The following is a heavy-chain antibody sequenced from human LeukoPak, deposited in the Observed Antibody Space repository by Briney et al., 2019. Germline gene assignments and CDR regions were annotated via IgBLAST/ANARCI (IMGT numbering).Heavy chain of an antibody. Sequence: HSGGSLRLSCAASGFTFSSYAMHWVRQAPGKGLEWVAVISYDGSNKYYADSVKGRFTISRDNSKNTLYLQMNSLRAEDTAVYYCARGSEEYGYYFDYWGQGTLVTVSS. CDR2: ISYDGSNK. CDR3: ARGSEEYGYYFDY. J-gene: IGHJ4*02. D-gene: IGHD2/OR15-2a*01. V-gene: IGHV3-30-3*01. CDR1: GFTFSSYA.